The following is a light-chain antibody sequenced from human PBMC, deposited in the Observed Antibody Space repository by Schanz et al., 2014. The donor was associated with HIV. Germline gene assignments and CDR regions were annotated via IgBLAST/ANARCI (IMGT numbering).Light chain of an antibody. V-gene: IGLV2-14*03. CDR2: DVS. Sequence: QSALTQPASVSGSPGQSITISCTGTSSDVGGYNYVSWYQHHPGKAPKLMIYDVSNRPSGVSNRFSGSKSGNTASLTISGLQAEDEADYYCSSYTSSSTLEFGGGTQLTVL. CDR1: SSDVGGYNY. CDR3: SSYTSSSTLE. J-gene: IGLJ2*01.